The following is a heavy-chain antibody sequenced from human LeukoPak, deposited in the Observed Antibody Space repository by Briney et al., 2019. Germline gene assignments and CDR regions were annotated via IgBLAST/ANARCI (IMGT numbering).Heavy chain of an antibody. J-gene: IGHJ5*02. Sequence: PGGSLRLSCAASGFTFSSYAMSWVRQAPGKGLEWVSAISGSGGSTYYADSVKGRFTISRDNPKHTLYLQMNSLRAEDTAVYYCAKDRVWFGELYRPSHWLDPWGQGTLVTVSS. CDR1: GFTFSSYA. D-gene: IGHD3-10*01. V-gene: IGHV3-23*01. CDR3: AKDRVWFGELYRPSHWLDP. CDR2: ISGSGGST.